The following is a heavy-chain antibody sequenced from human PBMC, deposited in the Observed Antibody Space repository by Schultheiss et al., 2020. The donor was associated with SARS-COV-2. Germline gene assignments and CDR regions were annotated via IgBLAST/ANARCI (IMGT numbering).Heavy chain of an antibody. V-gene: IGHV4-59*08. Sequence: SETLSLTCTVSGDSISSYYWSWIRQPPGKGLECIGSIYHSGSTNYNPSLKSRVTISVDTSKNQFSLKLSSVTAADTAVYYCARGLDYGDYVYYYYGMDVWGQGTTVTVSS. J-gene: IGHJ6*02. D-gene: IGHD4-17*01. CDR1: GDSISSYY. CDR2: IYHSGST. CDR3: ARGLDYGDYVYYYYGMDV.